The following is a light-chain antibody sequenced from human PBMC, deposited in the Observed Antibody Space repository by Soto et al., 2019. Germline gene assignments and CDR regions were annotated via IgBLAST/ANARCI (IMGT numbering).Light chain of an antibody. CDR2: DAS. V-gene: IGKV1-5*01. CDR1: QSIGSS. Sequence: DIQMTQSPSTLSTSVGDRVTITCRGSQSIGSSLAWYQQKPGKGPKLLIYDASTLESGVPSRFSGSGFGTEFALTISSLQPDDFATFYCQQYNSYGTFGQGTKLEIK. J-gene: IGKJ2*01. CDR3: QQYNSYGT.